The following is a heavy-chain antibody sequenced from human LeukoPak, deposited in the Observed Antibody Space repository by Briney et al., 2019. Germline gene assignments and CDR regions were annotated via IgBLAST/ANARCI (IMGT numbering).Heavy chain of an antibody. CDR1: GGSISSSNW. J-gene: IGHJ4*02. Sequence: PSGTLSLTCAVSGGSISSSNWWSWVRQPPGKGLEWIGEIYHSGSTNYNPSLKSRVTISVDKSKNQFSLKLSSVTAADTAVYYCARDKGGYTYGQYYFDYWGQGTLVTVSS. D-gene: IGHD5-18*01. CDR2: IYHSGST. V-gene: IGHV4-4*02. CDR3: ARDKGGYTYGQYYFDY.